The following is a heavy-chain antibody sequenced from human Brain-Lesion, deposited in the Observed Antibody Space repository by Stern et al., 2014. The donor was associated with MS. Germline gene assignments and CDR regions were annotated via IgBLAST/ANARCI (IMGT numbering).Heavy chain of an antibody. V-gene: IGHV3-33*06. CDR1: GFTFSSYG. J-gene: IGHJ4*02. CDR3: AKEHARYDILTGPMDY. D-gene: IGHD3-9*01. Sequence: QVQLVESGGDVVQPGRSLRLSCAASGFTFSSYGMHWVRQAPGKGLEWVAILWYDGSNKYYRDSVRGRFTISRDNSKNTLYLQMNSLRAEDTAVYYCAKEHARYDILTGPMDYWGQGTLVTVSS. CDR2: LWYDGSNK.